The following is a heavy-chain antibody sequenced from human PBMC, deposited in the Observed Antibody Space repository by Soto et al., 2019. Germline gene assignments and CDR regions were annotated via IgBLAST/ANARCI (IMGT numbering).Heavy chain of an antibody. Sequence: PGGSLRLSCAASGFTFSSYGMHWVRQAPGKGLEWVSVISGDGSNTYYADSVKGRFTISRDNSKNTLYLQMDSLRAEDTAVYYCAKGYSNIDYWGQGTLVTVSS. CDR2: ISGDGSNT. CDR3: AKGYSNIDY. V-gene: IGHV3-23*01. CDR1: GFTFSSYG. D-gene: IGHD4-4*01. J-gene: IGHJ4*02.